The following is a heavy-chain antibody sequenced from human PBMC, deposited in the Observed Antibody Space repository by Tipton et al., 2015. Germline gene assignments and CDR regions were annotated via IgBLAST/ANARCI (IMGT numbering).Heavy chain of an antibody. D-gene: IGHD3-10*01. CDR2: IYYSGST. CDR3: ARGGVVRGVIAGMDV. CDR1: GGSVSSGTYY. J-gene: IGHJ6*02. Sequence: TLSLTCTVSGGSVSSGTYYWSWIQQPPGKGLEWIGYIYYSGSTNYNPSLKSRVTISVDTSKNQFSLKLSSVTAADTAVYYCARGGVVRGVIAGMDVWGQGTTVTVSS. V-gene: IGHV4-61*01.